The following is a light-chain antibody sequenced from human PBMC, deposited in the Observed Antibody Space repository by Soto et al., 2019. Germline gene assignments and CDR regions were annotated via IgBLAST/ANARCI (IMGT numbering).Light chain of an antibody. V-gene: IGKV3-20*01. CDR1: QSIDGAY. CDR2: GAS. CDR3: QQFVSGWT. Sequence: EIVLTQSPGTLSLSPGERATLSCRASQSIDGAYLAWFQQKPGQAPRLLIYGASRRATDIPDRFSGRGSGSEFSLTISRLEPEDFAVYYCQQFVSGWTFGQGTKVDIK. J-gene: IGKJ1*01.